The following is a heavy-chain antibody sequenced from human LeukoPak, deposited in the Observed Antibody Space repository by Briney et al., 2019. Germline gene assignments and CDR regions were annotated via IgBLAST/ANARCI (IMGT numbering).Heavy chain of an antibody. CDR2: ISAYNGNT. Sequence: ASVWVSCKASGYTFTSDGISWVRQAPGQGLEWMGWISAYNGNTNYAQKLQCRVTMTTDTSTSTAYMQLRSLRSADTAVYSSARMGWLRASTAGTEYFQHSGQGTLFTVSS. CDR3: ARMGWLRASTAGTEYFQH. J-gene: IGHJ1*01. D-gene: IGHD5-12*01. V-gene: IGHV1-18*01. CDR1: GYTFTSDG.